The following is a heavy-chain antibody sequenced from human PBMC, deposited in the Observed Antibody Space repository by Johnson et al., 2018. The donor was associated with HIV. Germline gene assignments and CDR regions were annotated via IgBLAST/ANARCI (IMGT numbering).Heavy chain of an antibody. D-gene: IGHD1-26*01. J-gene: IGHJ3*02. V-gene: IGHV3-23*04. CDR3: ARRSWAFDAFDI. Sequence: EVQLVESGGGLVQPGGSLRLSCAASGFTFSDYYMSWVRQAPGKGLEWVSAIRGSGGSTYYDDSVKGRFTISRDNSKNTLYLQMNSRSAEDTAVYYCARRSWAFDAFDIWGQGTMVTVSS. CDR2: IRGSGGST. CDR1: GFTFSDYY.